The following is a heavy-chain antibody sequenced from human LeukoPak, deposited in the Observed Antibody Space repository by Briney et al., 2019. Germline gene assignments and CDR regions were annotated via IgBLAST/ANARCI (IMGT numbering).Heavy chain of an antibody. J-gene: IGHJ5*02. D-gene: IGHD2-15*01. CDR3: TSPRNDCSGGSCYWFDP. Sequence: GGSLRLSCAASGFTFSGSAMHWVRQASGRGLEWVGRIRSKANSYVTSYAASVKGRFTISRDDSKNTAYLQMNSLKTEDTAVYYCTSPRNDCSGGSCYWFDPWGQGTLVTVSS. CDR1: GFTFSGSA. CDR2: IRSKANSYVT. V-gene: IGHV3-73*01.